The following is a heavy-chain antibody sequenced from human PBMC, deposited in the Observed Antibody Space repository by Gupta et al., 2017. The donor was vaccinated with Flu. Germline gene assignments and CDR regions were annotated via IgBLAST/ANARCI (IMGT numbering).Heavy chain of an antibody. V-gene: IGHV3-23*01. CDR3: AKDSEAAAGDYYYYYMDV. D-gene: IGHD6-13*01. CDR2: ISGSGGST. Sequence: KGLEWVSAISGSGGSTYYADSVKGRFTISRDNSKNTLYLQMNSLRAEDTAVYYCAKDSEAAAGDYYYYYMDVWGKGTTVTVSS. J-gene: IGHJ6*03.